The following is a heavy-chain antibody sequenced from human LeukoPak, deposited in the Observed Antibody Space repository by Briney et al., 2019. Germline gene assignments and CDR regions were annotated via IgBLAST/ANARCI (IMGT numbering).Heavy chain of an antibody. CDR2: IIPIFGTA. D-gene: IGHD3-22*01. CDR1: GGTFSSYA. V-gene: IGHV1-69*05. CDR3: ARGVGWWEDSRGPFDY. J-gene: IGHJ4*02. Sequence: GASVKVSCKASGGTFSSYAISWVRQAPGQGLEWMGGIIPIFGTANYAQKFQGRVTITTDESTSTAYMELSSLRSDDTAVYYCARGVGWWEDSRGPFDYWGQGTLVTVSS.